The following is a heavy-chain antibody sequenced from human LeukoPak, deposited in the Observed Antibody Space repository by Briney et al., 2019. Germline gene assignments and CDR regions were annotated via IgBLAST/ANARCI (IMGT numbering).Heavy chain of an antibody. CDR1: GFTFSTYV. V-gene: IGHV3-64D*06. J-gene: IGHJ4*02. Sequence: GGSLRLSCSVSGFTFSTYVMHWVRQAPGKGLEYVSAISSNGDNTHYADSVKGRFTISRDNSKNTLYLQMSSLRADDTAVYFCVRGTGYWGQGTLVTVSS. CDR3: VRGTGY. CDR2: ISSNGDNT.